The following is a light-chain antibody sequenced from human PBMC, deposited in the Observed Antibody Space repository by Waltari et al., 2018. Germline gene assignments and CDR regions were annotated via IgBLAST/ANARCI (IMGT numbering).Light chain of an antibody. CDR1: QSISNY. CDR3: QQSYSVPRGGFA. Sequence: DIQMTQSPSSLSASVGGRISITCRASQSISNYLKWCQQKPGKAPDLLIYDASYLFSGVSSMFSGSGSVTDFTLTIDSLQPEDFATYYCQQSYSVPRGGFAFGPGTKVDIK. J-gene: IGKJ3*01. CDR2: DAS. V-gene: IGKV1-39*01.